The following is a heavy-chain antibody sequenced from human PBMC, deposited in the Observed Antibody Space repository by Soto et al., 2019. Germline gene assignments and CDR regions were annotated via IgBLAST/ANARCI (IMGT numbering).Heavy chain of an antibody. Sequence: GGALRLSSAASGLTGSSCVMQLIRQATGKDPEWVQAICTAGDTYYPGSVKGRFTISRENAKNSLYLQMNSLRAGDTAVYYCARGGVGSGWYYPREYYYHGMHVWGQGTTVQVSS. CDR3: ARGGVGSGWYYPREYYYHGMHV. CDR2: ICTAGDT. CDR1: GLTGSSCV. D-gene: IGHD6-19*01. V-gene: IGHV3-13*01. J-gene: IGHJ6*02.